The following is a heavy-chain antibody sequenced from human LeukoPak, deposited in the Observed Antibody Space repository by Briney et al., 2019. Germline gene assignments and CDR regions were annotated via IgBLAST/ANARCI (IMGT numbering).Heavy chain of an antibody. CDR3: ARVNPQESGCLGNP. CDR1: GGTFSSYA. J-gene: IGHJ5*02. V-gene: IGHV1-2*06. Sequence: ASVKVSCKASGGTFSSYAISWVRQAPGRGLEWMGRINPNSGGTNYAQKFQGRVTMTRDTSISTAYMEQSRLRSDDTAVYYCARVNPQESGCLGNPWGQGTLVTVSS. D-gene: IGHD6-19*01. CDR2: INPNSGGT.